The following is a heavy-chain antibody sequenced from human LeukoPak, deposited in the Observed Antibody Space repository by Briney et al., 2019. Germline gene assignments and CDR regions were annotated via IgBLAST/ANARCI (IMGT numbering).Heavy chain of an antibody. CDR3: ATDPMGSSWFDP. Sequence: ASVKVSCKVSGYTLTELSMHWVRQAPGKGLEWMGGFDPEDGETTYAQKFQGRVTMTEDTSTDTAYMELSSLRSEDTAVYYCATDPMGSSWFDPWGQGTLVTVSS. V-gene: IGHV1-24*01. CDR2: FDPEDGET. J-gene: IGHJ5*02. D-gene: IGHD3-16*01. CDR1: GYTLTELS.